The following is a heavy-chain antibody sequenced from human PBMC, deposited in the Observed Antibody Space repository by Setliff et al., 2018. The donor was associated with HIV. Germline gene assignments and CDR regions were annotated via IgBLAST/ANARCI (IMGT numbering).Heavy chain of an antibody. CDR2: ISPNSGDT. V-gene: IGHV1-2*06. CDR1: GYTFTGYD. CDR3: AREDHYDRFLDH. D-gene: IGHD3-22*01. J-gene: IGHJ5*02. Sequence: ASVKVSCKASGYTFTGYDIHWVRQAPGQGLEWMGRISPNSGDTNYAQKFQGRVAMTRDTSISTAYMDLTRLRSDDTAVYYCAREDHYDRFLDHWGQGALVTV.